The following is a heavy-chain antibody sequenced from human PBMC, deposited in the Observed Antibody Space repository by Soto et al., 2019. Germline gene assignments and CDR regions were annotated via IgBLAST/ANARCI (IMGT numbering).Heavy chain of an antibody. Sequence: GGSLRLSCAASGFTFSDYYMSWIRQAPGKGLEWVSYISSSSSYTNYADSVKGRFTISRDNAKNSLYLQMNSLRAEDTAVYYCATNYDSSGYYYFDYWGQGTLVTVSS. CDR3: ATNYDSSGYYYFDY. CDR2: ISSSSSYT. V-gene: IGHV3-11*03. D-gene: IGHD3-22*01. CDR1: GFTFSDYY. J-gene: IGHJ4*02.